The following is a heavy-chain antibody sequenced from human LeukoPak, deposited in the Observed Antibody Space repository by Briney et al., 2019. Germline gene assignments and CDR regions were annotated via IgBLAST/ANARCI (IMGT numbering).Heavy chain of an antibody. Sequence: GGSLRLSCAASGFTFSDYYMSWIRQAPGKGLEWVSYISSSSSYTNYADSVKGRFTISRDNAKNSLYLQMNSLRAEDTAVYYCARDKQQLANWFDPWGQGTLVTVSS. CDR1: GFTFSDYY. J-gene: IGHJ5*02. D-gene: IGHD6-13*01. V-gene: IGHV3-11*06. CDR3: ARDKQQLANWFDP. CDR2: ISSSSSYT.